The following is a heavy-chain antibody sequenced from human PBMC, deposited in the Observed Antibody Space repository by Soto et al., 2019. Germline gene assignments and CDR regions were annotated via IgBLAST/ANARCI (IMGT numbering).Heavy chain of an antibody. CDR1: GFTLRDFW. CDR3: VRRSSCVGSTCYNEGFFGP. V-gene: IGHV3-74*01. J-gene: IGHJ5*02. D-gene: IGHD6-13*01. CDR2: INIDGSSA. Sequence: EAPLVESGGGFVHPGGSLRLSCAASGFTLRDFWMHWVRQSPGKGLVWVSRINIDGSSASYADSVKGRFTISRDNAKSTLSLQMNSLRVEDTAVYYCVRRSSCVGSTCYNEGFFGPWGQGALVTVSS.